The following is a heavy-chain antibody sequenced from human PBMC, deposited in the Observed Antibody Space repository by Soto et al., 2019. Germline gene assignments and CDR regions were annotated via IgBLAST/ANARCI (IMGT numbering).Heavy chain of an antibody. J-gene: IGHJ4*02. CDR3: AKVYGDAG. CDR2: ISESGGST. CDR1: GFTFTSYT. V-gene: IGHV3-23*01. D-gene: IGHD4-17*01. Sequence: EVHLLESGGGLIQPGGSLRLSCAASGFTFTSYTMTWVRQAPGKGLEWVSTISESGGSTHYADSVGGRFTISRDNSKNTVYLQMNSLRTEDTTVYYCAKVYGDAGWCQGTLVIVSS.